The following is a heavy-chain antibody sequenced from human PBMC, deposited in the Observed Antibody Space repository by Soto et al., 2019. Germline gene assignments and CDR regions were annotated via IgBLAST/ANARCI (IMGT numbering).Heavy chain of an antibody. J-gene: IGHJ4*02. CDR2: IYYSGST. CDR1: GGSLSNSSYY. Sequence: PSETLSLTCTVSGGSLSNSSYYWGWIRQPPGKGLEWIGYIYYSGSTNYNPSLKSRVTISVDTSKNQFSLKLSSVTAADTAVYYCARGRHSAFDYWGQGTLVTVSS. V-gene: IGHV4-61*01. CDR3: ARGRHSAFDY. D-gene: IGHD5-18*01.